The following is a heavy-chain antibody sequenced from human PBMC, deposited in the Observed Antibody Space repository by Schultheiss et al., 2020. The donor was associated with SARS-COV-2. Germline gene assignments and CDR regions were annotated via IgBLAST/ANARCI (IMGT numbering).Heavy chain of an antibody. CDR2: INHSGST. CDR1: GGSFSGYY. V-gene: IGHV4-34*01. J-gene: IGHJ4*02. Sequence: SQTLSLTCAVYGGSFSGYYWSWIRQPPGKGLEWIGEINHSGSTNYNPSLKSRVTISVDTSKNQFSLKLSSVTAADTAVYYCASVPNSNWNDGYWGQGTLVTVSS. D-gene: IGHD1-20*01. CDR3: ASVPNSNWNDGY.